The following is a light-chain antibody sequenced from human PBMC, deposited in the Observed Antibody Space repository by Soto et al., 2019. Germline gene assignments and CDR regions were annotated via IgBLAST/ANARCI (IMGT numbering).Light chain of an antibody. CDR1: SSNIGAGYD. CDR2: VNS. J-gene: IGLJ2*01. Sequence: QSVLTQPPSVSGAPGQRVTISCTGSSSNIGAGYDVHWYQQLPGTAPKLLIYVNSNRPSGVPDRFSGSKSGTSASLAITGLQAEDEADSYCQSYDSSLSVVFGGGTKVTVL. CDR3: QSYDSSLSVV. V-gene: IGLV1-40*01.